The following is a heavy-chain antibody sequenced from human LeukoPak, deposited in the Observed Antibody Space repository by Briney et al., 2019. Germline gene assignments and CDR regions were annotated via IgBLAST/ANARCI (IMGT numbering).Heavy chain of an antibody. V-gene: IGHV1-2*02. J-gene: IGHJ5*02. D-gene: IGHD2-2*01. CDR3: ARGQQLGYCSSTSCRNWFDP. CDR2: INPNSGGT. Sequence: ASVKVSCKASGYTFTGYYMHWVRQAPGQGLEWMGWINPNSGGTNYAQKFQGRVTMTRDTSISTAYMELSRLRPDDTAVYYCARGQQLGYCSSTSCRNWFDPWGQGTLVTVSS. CDR1: GYTFTGYY.